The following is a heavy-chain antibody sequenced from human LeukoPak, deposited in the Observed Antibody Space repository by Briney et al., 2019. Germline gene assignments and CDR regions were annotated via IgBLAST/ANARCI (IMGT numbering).Heavy chain of an antibody. D-gene: IGHD1-26*01. CDR2: ISSSSSTI. CDR1: GFTFSSYE. Sequence: PGGSLRLSCAASGFTFSSYEMNWVRQAPGKGLEWVSYISSSSSTIYYADSVKGRFTISRDNAKNSLYLQMNSLRAEDTAVYYCARESEGIVASPLDYWGQGTLVTVSS. J-gene: IGHJ4*02. CDR3: ARESEGIVASPLDY. V-gene: IGHV3-48*01.